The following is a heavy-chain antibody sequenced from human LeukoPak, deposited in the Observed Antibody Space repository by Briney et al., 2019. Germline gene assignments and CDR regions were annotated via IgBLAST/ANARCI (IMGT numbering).Heavy chain of an antibody. CDR1: GFTVSSNY. V-gene: IGHV3-53*01. CDR3: AKDTSSQGDY. Sequence: GGSLRLSCAASGFTVSSNYMSWVRQAPGKGLEWVSVIYSGGSTYYADSVNGRFTISRDNSKNTLYLQMDSLRAEDTAVYYCAKDTSSQGDYWGQGTLVTVSS. CDR2: IYSGGST. D-gene: IGHD6-13*01. J-gene: IGHJ4*02.